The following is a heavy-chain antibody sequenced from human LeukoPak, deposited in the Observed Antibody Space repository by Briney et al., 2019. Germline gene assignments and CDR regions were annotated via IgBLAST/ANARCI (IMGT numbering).Heavy chain of an antibody. D-gene: IGHD3-22*01. CDR3: ARHQILYYYDSSGYQDY. J-gene: IGHJ4*02. CDR1: GGSFSGYY. V-gene: IGHV4-34*01. CDR2: INHSGST. Sequence: SETLSLTCAVYGGSFSGYYWSWIRQPPGKGLEWIGEINHSGSTNYNPSLKSRVTISVDTSKNQFSLKPSSVTVADTAVYYCARHQILYYYDSSGYQDYWGQGTLVTVSS.